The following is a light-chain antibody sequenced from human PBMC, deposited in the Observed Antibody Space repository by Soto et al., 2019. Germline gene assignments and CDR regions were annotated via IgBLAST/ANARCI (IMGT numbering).Light chain of an antibody. J-gene: IGKJ1*01. CDR1: QSVLSYPENKNY. V-gene: IGKV4-1*01. CDR2: WAS. Sequence: DIVVTQSPDSLAVSLGERATIRCRSSQSVLSYPENKNYFGWYQQKPGQPPRLLFYWASTRASGVPDRFTGSGAGTDFTLTISSLQAEDVAIYYCQQYYSYPRTFGQGTRVDIK. CDR3: QQYYSYPRT.